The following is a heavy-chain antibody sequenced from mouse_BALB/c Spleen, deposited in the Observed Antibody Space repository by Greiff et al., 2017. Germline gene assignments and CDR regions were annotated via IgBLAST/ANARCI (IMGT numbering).Heavy chain of an antibody. J-gene: IGHJ4*01. CDR2: INPNNGGT. CDR1: GYTFTDYN. V-gene: IGHV1-18*01. Sequence: EVKLMESGPELVKPGASVKIPCKASGYTFTDYNMDWVKQSHGKSLEWIGDINPNNGGTIYNQKFKGKATLTVDKSSSTAYMELRSLTSEDTAVYYCARSGELRLRGLYAMDYWGQGTSVTVSS. D-gene: IGHD1-2*01. CDR3: ARSGELRLRGLYAMDY.